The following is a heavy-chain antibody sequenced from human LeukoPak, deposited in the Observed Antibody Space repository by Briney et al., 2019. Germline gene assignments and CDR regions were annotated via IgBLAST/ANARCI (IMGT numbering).Heavy chain of an antibody. D-gene: IGHD6-13*01. CDR1: GGTFSSYA. CDR2: IIPIFGTA. CDR3: ARGDRGAGTFDY. Sequence: ASVKVSCKASGGTFSSYAISWVRQAPGQGLEWMGGIIPIFGTANYAQKFQGRVTITTDESTSTAYMELSSLRSEDTAVYYCARGDRGAGTFDYWGQGTLVTVSS. J-gene: IGHJ4*02. V-gene: IGHV1-69*05.